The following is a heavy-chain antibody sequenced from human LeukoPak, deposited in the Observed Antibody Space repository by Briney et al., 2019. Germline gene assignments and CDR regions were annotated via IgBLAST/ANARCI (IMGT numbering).Heavy chain of an antibody. Sequence: SETLSLTCTVSGGSISSSSYYWGWIRQPPGKGLEWIGSIYYSGSTYYNPSLKSRVTISVDTSKNQFSLKLSSVTAADTAVYYCARTYYDFWSGYYKGLFDYWGQGTLVPVPS. CDR3: ARTYYDFWSGYYKGLFDY. CDR2: IYYSGST. V-gene: IGHV4-39*01. CDR1: GGSISSSSYY. D-gene: IGHD3-3*01. J-gene: IGHJ4*02.